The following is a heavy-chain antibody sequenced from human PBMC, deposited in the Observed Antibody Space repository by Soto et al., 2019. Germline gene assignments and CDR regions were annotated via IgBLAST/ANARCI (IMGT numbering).Heavy chain of an antibody. Sequence: GGSLRLSCAASGFTFSSYAMSWVRQAPGKGLEWVSAISGSSGSTYYADSVKGRFTISRDNSKNTLYLQMNSLRAEDTAVYYCANHRGTTGTTRLEIDYRGPGTLVTVSS. CDR2: ISGSSGST. D-gene: IGHD1-1*01. CDR3: ANHRGTTGTTRLEIDY. V-gene: IGHV3-23*01. J-gene: IGHJ4*02. CDR1: GFTFSSYA.